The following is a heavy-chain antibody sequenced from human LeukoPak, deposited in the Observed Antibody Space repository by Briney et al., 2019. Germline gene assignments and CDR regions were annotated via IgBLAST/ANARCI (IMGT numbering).Heavy chain of an antibody. Sequence: PGGSLRLSCVASGFTFSSYAMSWVRQAPGEGLELVSTISISGGTTYYADSVKGRFTISRDNSKNTLYLQMNSLRAEDTAVYYCAKDFYLMRVGATNFDYWGQGTLVTVSS. CDR2: ISISGGTT. CDR1: GFTFSSYA. V-gene: IGHV3-23*01. CDR3: AKDFYLMRVGATNFDY. D-gene: IGHD1-26*01. J-gene: IGHJ4*02.